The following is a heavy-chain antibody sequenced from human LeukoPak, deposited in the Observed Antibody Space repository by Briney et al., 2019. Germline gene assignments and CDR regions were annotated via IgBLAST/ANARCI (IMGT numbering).Heavy chain of an antibody. Sequence: GGSLRLSCAASGLTFSSYAMHWVRQAPGKGLEWVAVISYDGSNKYYADSVKGRFTISRDNSKNTLYLQMNSLRAEDTAVYYCARDRATHYDFWSGSIGYFQHWGQGTLVTVSS. J-gene: IGHJ1*01. CDR1: GLTFSSYA. V-gene: IGHV3-30-3*01. CDR2: ISYDGSNK. CDR3: ARDRATHYDFWSGSIGYFQH. D-gene: IGHD3-3*01.